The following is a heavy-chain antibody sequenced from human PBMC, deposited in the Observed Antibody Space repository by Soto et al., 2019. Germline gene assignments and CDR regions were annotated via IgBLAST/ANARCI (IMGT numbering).Heavy chain of an antibody. CDR1: GFTFSSYA. CDR2: ISYDGSDK. D-gene: IGHD3-16*02. J-gene: IGHJ4*02. CDR3: AKALGALSPESSDY. Sequence: PGGSLRLSCAASGFTFSSYAMHWVRQAPGKGLEWVAVISYDGSDKYYADSVKGRFTISRDNSKNTLNLQMNSLRADDTAVYYCAKALGALSPESSDYWRQGTLVTVSS. V-gene: IGHV3-30*18.